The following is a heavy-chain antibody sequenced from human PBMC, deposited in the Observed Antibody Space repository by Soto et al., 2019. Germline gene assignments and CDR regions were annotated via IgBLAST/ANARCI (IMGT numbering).Heavy chain of an antibody. J-gene: IGHJ6*02. Sequence: PGESLKISCKGSGYSFTSYWISWVRQMPGKGLEWMGRIDPSDSYTNYSPSFQGHVTISADKSISTAYLQWSSLKASDTAMYYCARTRYGDNPYRYYYGMDVWGQGTTVTVSS. D-gene: IGHD4-17*01. CDR3: ARTRYGDNPYRYYYGMDV. V-gene: IGHV5-10-1*01. CDR2: IDPSDSYT. CDR1: GYSFTSYW.